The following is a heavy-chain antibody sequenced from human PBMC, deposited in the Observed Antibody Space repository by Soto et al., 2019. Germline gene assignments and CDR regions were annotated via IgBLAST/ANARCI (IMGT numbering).Heavy chain of an antibody. Sequence: PSEPLSLTCNMSGDSYSISTYSWSWIRQPPGKALHWIGFIYQSGVTSYNPSLASRVSISLDRSNNQCSLKLKSVTAADTAVYFCAGMPYTSGLRFDPWGPGTLVTVSS. V-gene: IGHV4-30-2*01. CDR3: AGMPYTSGLRFDP. J-gene: IGHJ5*02. D-gene: IGHD6-19*01. CDR2: IYQSGVT. CDR1: GDSYSISTYS.